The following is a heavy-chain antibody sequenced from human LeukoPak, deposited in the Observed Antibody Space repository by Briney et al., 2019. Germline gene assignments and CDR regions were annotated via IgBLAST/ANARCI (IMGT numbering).Heavy chain of an antibody. V-gene: IGHV3-53*01. D-gene: IGHD3-3*01. CDR2: IYSGGST. CDR3: QITIFGVVIRDYYMDV. CDR1: GFTFSSYA. J-gene: IGHJ6*03. Sequence: PGGSLRLSCAASGFTFSSYAMSWVRQAPGKGLEWVSVIYSGGSTYYADSVKGRFTISGDNSKNTLYLQMNSLRAEDTAVYYCQITIFGVVIRDYYMDVWGKGTTVTVSS.